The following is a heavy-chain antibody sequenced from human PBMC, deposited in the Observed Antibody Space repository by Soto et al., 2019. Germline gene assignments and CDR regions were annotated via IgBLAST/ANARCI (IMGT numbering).Heavy chain of an antibody. J-gene: IGHJ5*02. Sequence: LRLSCLASGVTFTRYRMHWFRQSPGKGMEWVSVIWYDGSNKYYADCVKGRFTISRDNSKKTLYLQMTSLRAEDTAVYYCAREWAPRKANWCDPWGRGTLGNVSS. CDR2: IWYDGSNK. V-gene: IGHV3-33*01. D-gene: IGHD1-26*01. CDR3: AREWAPRKANWCDP. CDR1: GVTFTRYR.